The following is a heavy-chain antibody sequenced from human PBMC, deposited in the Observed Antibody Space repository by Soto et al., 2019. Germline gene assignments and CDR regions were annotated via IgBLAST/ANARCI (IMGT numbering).Heavy chain of an antibody. CDR3: ARVGPLNGDTAMEHNWFDP. D-gene: IGHD5-18*01. V-gene: IGHV4-59*01. J-gene: IGHJ5*02. CDR1: GGSISSYY. CDR2: IYYSGST. Sequence: SETLSLTCTVSGGSISSYYWSWIRQPPGKGLEWIGYIYYSGSTNYNPSLKSRVTISVDTSKNQFSLKLGSVTAADTAVYYCARVGPLNGDTAMEHNWFDPWGQGTLVTVSS.